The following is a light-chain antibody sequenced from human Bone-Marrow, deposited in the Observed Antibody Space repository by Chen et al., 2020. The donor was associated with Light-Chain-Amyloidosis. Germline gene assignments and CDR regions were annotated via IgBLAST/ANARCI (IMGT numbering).Light chain of an antibody. Sequence: QAVVTQEPSLTVSTGGRVTLTCGSSTGAVTSGHYPYSIQQKPGHAPRPQIYDTSNKHAWPPARFSGSLLGGTAALTLSGAQPEDEAEYSCFLSYGGGWVFGGGTKLTVL. CDR1: TGAVTSGHY. CDR2: DTS. V-gene: IGLV7-46*01. J-gene: IGLJ3*02. CDR3: FLSYGGGWV.